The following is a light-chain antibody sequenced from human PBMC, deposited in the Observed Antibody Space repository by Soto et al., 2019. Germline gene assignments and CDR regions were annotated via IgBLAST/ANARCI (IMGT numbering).Light chain of an antibody. J-gene: IGLJ1*01. CDR3: SSYRSTPTLYV. V-gene: IGLV2-14*01. CDR1: ISDVGTYNY. Sequence: QSALAQPASVSGAPGQSITSSCTGTISDVGTYNYVSWYQQHPGRAPKLIIYEVNNRPSGVSTRFSGSKSGNTASLSISGLQAEDEADYYCSSYRSTPTLYVLGTGTKVTVL. CDR2: EVN.